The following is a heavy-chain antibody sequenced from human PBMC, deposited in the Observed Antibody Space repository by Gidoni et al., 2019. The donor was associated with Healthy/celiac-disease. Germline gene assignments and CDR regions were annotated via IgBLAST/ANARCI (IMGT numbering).Heavy chain of an antibody. Sequence: QVQLVESGGGVVQPGRSLRLSCAASGFTFRSYGMQWVRQAPGKGLGWVAVISYDGNNKYYADSVKGRFTISRDNSKNTLYLQMNGLRAEDTAVYYCAKEGSSGWYLDYWGQGTLVTVSS. J-gene: IGHJ4*02. D-gene: IGHD6-19*01. V-gene: IGHV3-30*18. CDR2: ISYDGNNK. CDR3: AKEGSSGWYLDY. CDR1: GFTFRSYG.